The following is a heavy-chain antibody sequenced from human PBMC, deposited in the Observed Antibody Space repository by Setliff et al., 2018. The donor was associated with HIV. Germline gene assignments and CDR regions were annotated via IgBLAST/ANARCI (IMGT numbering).Heavy chain of an antibody. CDR3: AAFFVTPMTTQDF. CDR1: GGPSTDHY. V-gene: IGHV4-34*01. J-gene: IGHJ4*02. CDR2: IHHTGYI. Sequence: PSETLTLTCAVYGGPSTDHYWNWIRQSPGVGLEWIAEIHHTGYINYNPSLRSRVSVSRDMSSNQFSLRLSSVTAADAAVYYCAAFFVTPMTTQDFWGQGTLVTVLL. D-gene: IGHD4-17*01.